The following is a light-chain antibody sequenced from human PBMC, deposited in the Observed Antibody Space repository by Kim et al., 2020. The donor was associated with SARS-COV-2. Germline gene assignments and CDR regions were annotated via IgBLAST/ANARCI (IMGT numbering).Light chain of an antibody. CDR1: QRISSY. V-gene: IGKV1-39*01. CDR3: QQSHTAPLLI. J-gene: IGKJ4*01. CDR2: AAS. Sequence: DIQMTQSPSSLSASVGDRVTIACRASQRISSYLNWYQQKPGKAPKLLIYAASSLQSGVPSRFSGSGSGTDFTLTISSLQPEDFATYYCQQSHTAPLLIFGGGTKVDIK.